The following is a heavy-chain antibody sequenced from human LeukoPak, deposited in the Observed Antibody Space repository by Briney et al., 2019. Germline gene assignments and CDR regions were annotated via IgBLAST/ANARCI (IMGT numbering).Heavy chain of an antibody. V-gene: IGHV4-59*08. Sequence: SETLSLTCTVSGGSISSYYWSWIRQPPGKGLEWIGYIYYSGSTNYNPSLKSRVTISVDTSKNQFSLKLSSVTAADTAVYYCAGHLRWLQYGMDVWGQGTTVTVSS. CDR2: IYYSGST. CDR1: GGSISSYY. CDR3: AGHLRWLQYGMDV. J-gene: IGHJ6*02. D-gene: IGHD5-24*01.